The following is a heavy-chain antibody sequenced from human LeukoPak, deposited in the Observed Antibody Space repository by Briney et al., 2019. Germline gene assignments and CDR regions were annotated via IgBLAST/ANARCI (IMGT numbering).Heavy chain of an antibody. V-gene: IGHV3-33*06. J-gene: IGHJ4*02. Sequence: GRSLRLSCAASGFTFSSYGMHWVRQAPGKGLEWVAVIWYDGSNKYYADSVKGRFTISRDDSKNTLYLQMNSLRAEDTAVYYCAKDPASYYYDSSGYYYGGWGQGTLVTVSS. CDR2: IWYDGSNK. D-gene: IGHD3-22*01. CDR1: GFTFSSYG. CDR3: AKDPASYYYDSSGYYYGG.